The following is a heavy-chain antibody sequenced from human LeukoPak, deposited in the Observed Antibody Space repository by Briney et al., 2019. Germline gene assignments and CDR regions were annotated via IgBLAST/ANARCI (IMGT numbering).Heavy chain of an antibody. CDR2: IYTSGST. D-gene: IGHD3-22*01. CDR3: ARDGITYYYDSSGYYGYYGMDV. Sequence: SETLSLTCTVSGGSISSYYWSWIRQPPGKGLEWIGRIYTSGSTNYNPSLKSRVTMSVDTSKNQFSLKLSSVTAADTAVYYCARDGITYYYDSSGYYGYYGMDVWGQGTTVTVSS. V-gene: IGHV4-4*07. CDR1: GGSISSYY. J-gene: IGHJ6*02.